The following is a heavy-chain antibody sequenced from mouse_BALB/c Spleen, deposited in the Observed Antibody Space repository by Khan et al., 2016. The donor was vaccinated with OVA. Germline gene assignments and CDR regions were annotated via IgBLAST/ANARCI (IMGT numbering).Heavy chain of an antibody. D-gene: IGHD3-1*01. CDR1: GYIFTTYW. J-gene: IGHJ2*01. Sequence: QVQLQQSGAELVRPGASVKLSCKPSGYIFTTYWIHWVKQRSGQGLEWIARIYPGTGNIYYSANFKGKATLTADNSSSTAYMQFSSLKSEDSAVYFCAGEGALYYFDYWGQGTTLTVSS. V-gene: IGHV1-76*01. CDR2: IYPGTGNI. CDR3: AGEGALYYFDY.